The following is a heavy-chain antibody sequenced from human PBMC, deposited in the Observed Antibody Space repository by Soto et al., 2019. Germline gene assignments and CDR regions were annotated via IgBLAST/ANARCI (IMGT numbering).Heavy chain of an antibody. V-gene: IGHV4-39*01. CDR1: GGSISSSSYY. CDR2: IYYSGST. J-gene: IGHJ4*02. D-gene: IGHD1-26*01. Sequence: SETLSLTCTVSGGSISSSSYYWGWIRQPPGKGLEWIGSIYYSGSTYYNPSLKSRVTISVDTSKNQFSLKLSSVTAADTAVYYCARHFLRGVGATTRYHFDYWGQGTLVTVSS. CDR3: ARHFLRGVGATTRYHFDY.